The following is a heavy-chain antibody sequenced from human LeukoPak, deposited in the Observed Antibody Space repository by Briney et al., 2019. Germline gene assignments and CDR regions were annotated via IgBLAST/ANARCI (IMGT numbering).Heavy chain of an antibody. CDR2: ISASGHAT. Sequence: PGGSLRLSCAASGFTFSSYAMSWVRQAPGKGLEAPGKGLEWVSTISASGHATYYPDSGRGRSTISRDNSKSTLHLQMDSLRAEDSALYYCAKWPEGATPKFHHWGQGTLVTVSS. CDR3: AKWPEGATPKFHH. J-gene: IGHJ4*02. D-gene: IGHD1-26*01. V-gene: IGHV3-23*01. CDR1: GFTFSSYA.